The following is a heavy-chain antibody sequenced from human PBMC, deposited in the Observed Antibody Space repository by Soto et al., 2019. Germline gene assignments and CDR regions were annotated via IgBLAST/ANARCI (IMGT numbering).Heavy chain of an antibody. Sequence: QVQLQQWGAGLLKPSETLSLTCAVYGGSFSGYYWSWIRQPPGKGLEWIGETNHSGSTNYNPSLKSRVTISVDTSKNQFSLKLSSVTAADTAVYYCSRVLSGYSYGPFFDYWGQGTLVTVSS. J-gene: IGHJ4*02. V-gene: IGHV4-34*01. CDR1: GGSFSGYY. D-gene: IGHD5-18*01. CDR3: SRVLSGYSYGPFFDY. CDR2: TNHSGST.